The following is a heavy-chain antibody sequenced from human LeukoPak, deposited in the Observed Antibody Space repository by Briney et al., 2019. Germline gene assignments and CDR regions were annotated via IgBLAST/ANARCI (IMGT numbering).Heavy chain of an antibody. Sequence: SETLSLTCTVSGGSISSSSYYWGWIRQPPGEGLEWIGSIYYSGSTYYNPSLKSRVTISVDTSKNQFSLKLSSVTAADAAFYYCARVPLWFGTGYMDVWGKGTTVIVSS. D-gene: IGHD2-21*01. CDR3: ARVPLWFGTGYMDV. J-gene: IGHJ6*03. CDR2: IYYSGST. CDR1: GGSISSSSYY. V-gene: IGHV4-39*07.